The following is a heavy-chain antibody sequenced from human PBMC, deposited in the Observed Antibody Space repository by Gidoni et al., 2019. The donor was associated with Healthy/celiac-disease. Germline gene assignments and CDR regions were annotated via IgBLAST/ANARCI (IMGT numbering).Heavy chain of an antibody. CDR3: TTATMVRGADFDY. J-gene: IGHJ4*02. V-gene: IGHV3-15*01. CDR2: IKSKTDGGTT. CDR1: GFTFSNAW. D-gene: IGHD3-10*01. Sequence: EVQLVESGGGLVKPGGSLRLSCAASGFTFSNAWMSWVRQAPGKGLEWVGRIKSKTDGGTTDYAAPVKGRFTISRDDSKNTLYLQMNSLKTEDTAVYYCTTATMVRGADFDYWGQGTLVTVSS.